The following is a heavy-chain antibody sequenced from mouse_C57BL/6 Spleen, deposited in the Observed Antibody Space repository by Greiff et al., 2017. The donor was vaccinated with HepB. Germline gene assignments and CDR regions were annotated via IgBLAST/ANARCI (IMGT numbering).Heavy chain of an antibody. Sequence: EVQRVESGPGMVKPSQSLSLTCTVSGYSITSGYDWHWIRHFPGNKLEWMGYISYSGSTNYNPSLKSRISITHDTSKNHFFLKLNSVTTEDTATYYCARRGYYDGYYGWYFDVWGTGTTVTVSS. CDR2: ISYSGST. CDR1: GYSITSGYD. V-gene: IGHV3-1*01. CDR3: ARRGYYDGYYGWYFDV. J-gene: IGHJ1*03. D-gene: IGHD2-3*01.